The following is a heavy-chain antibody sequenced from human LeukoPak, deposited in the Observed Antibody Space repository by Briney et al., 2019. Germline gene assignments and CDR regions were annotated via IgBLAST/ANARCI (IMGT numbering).Heavy chain of an antibody. CDR1: GFAFSRYS. J-gene: IGHJ6*02. V-gene: IGHV3-21*01. D-gene: IGHD3-10*01. CDR2: ISPNSNYI. CDR3: ARDQGITMVRGVKLRSNQGLSYYYGMDV. Sequence: GGSLRLSCAASGFAFSRYSMNWVRQAPGKGLEWVSSISPNSNYIYHGDSVKGRFTISRDNAKNSLYLQMNSLRAEDTAVYYCARDQGITMVRGVKLRSNQGLSYYYGMDVWGQGTTVTVSS.